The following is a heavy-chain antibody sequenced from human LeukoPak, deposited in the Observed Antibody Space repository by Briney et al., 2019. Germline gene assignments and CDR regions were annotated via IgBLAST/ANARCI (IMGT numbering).Heavy chain of an antibody. V-gene: IGHV3-48*03. Sequence: QPGGSLRLSCAASGFTFSSYEMNWVRQAPGKGLEWVSYISSSGSTIYYADSVKGRFTISRDNAKNSLYLQMNSLRAEDTAVYYCAKQNSDYYGSGSYPGVYYYMDVWGKGTTVTISS. CDR2: ISSSGSTI. CDR3: AKQNSDYYGSGSYPGVYYYMDV. CDR1: GFTFSSYE. D-gene: IGHD3-10*01. J-gene: IGHJ6*03.